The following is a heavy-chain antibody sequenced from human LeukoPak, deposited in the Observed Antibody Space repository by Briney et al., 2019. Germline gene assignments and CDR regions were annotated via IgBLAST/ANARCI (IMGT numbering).Heavy chain of an antibody. D-gene: IGHD6-19*01. CDR3: TKELHVAVAVADYYYFYMDV. CDR1: GFAFSSFA. V-gene: IGHV3-23*01. Sequence: GGSLRLSCAASGFAFSSFAMGWVRQSPGKGLECLSTINGGGNTTFYSDSVKGRFTISRDNSKNTLYLHMDSLRPDDTATYYCTKELHVAVAVADYYYFYMDVWGRGTAVTVSS. CDR2: INGGGNTT. J-gene: IGHJ6*03.